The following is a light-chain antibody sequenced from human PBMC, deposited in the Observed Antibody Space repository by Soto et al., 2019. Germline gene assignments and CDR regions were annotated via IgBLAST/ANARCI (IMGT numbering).Light chain of an antibody. CDR1: QNIGNF. V-gene: IGKV1-39*01. CDR3: QQSYSALIT. J-gene: IGKJ5*01. Sequence: DIQMTQSPSSLPASVGDRVTISCRASQNIGNFLNWYQHKPGKAPNLLIYSASNLETGVPSRFSGSGSGTDFSLTISSLQPDDFAIYYCQQSYSALITFGQGTRLEIK. CDR2: SAS.